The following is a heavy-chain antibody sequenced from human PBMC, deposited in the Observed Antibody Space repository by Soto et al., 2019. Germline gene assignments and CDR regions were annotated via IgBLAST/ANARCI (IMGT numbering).Heavy chain of an antibody. CDR1: GYSFTSYG. D-gene: IGHD3-16*02. CDR2: ISAYNGNT. CDR3: ARAPPTYDYIWGSYRYFDY. Sequence: GASVKVSCEACGYSFTSYGISWVRQAPRQGLEWMGWISAYNGNTNYAQKLQGRVTMTTDTSTSTAYMELRSLRSDDTAVYYCARAPPTYDYIWGSYRYFDYWGQGTLVTVSS. J-gene: IGHJ4*02. V-gene: IGHV1-18*01.